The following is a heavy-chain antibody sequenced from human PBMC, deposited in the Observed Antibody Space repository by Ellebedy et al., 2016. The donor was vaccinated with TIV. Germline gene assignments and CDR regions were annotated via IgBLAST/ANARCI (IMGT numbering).Heavy chain of an antibody. CDR2: VHPESGGT. J-gene: IGHJ6*02. CDR3: ARSAGVGSYYYFAHKGLDD. V-gene: IGHV1-2*02. CDR1: GYTFVDYV. Sequence: AASVKVSCKASGYTFVDYVVNWVRQAPGQGLEWMGWVHPESGGTNYAQKFPWGVTMTWDTSLDTVYMELDRLSTADTAVYYCARSAGVGSYYYFAHKGLDDWGPGTTVIDSS. D-gene: IGHD3-10*01.